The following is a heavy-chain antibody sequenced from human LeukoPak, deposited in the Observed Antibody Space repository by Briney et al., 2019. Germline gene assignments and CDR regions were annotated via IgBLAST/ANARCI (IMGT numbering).Heavy chain of an antibody. D-gene: IGHD3-10*01. CDR1: GFTFSSYS. Sequence: GGSLRLSCAASGFTFSSYSMNWVRQAPGKGLEWVATISKDGSQKYYVNSVKGRFTISRDSAKNLVYLQMNSLRDEDTAVFYCARDRMWGVESEDYWGQGTLVTVSS. CDR3: ARDRMWGVESEDY. CDR2: ISKDGSQK. J-gene: IGHJ4*02. V-gene: IGHV3-7*01.